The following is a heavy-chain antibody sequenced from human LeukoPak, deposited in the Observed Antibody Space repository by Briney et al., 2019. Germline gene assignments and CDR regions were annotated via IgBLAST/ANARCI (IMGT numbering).Heavy chain of an antibody. V-gene: IGHV1-2*06. D-gene: IGHD3-22*01. CDR3: AREPYYYDSSGLDY. CDR2: INPNSGGT. CDR1: GYTFTCYY. J-gene: IGHJ4*02. Sequence: ASVKVSCKASGYTFTCYYMHWVRQAPGQGLEWMGRINPNSGGTNYAQKFQGRVTMTRDTSISTAYMELSRLRSDDTAVYYCAREPYYYDSSGLDYWGQGTLVTVSS.